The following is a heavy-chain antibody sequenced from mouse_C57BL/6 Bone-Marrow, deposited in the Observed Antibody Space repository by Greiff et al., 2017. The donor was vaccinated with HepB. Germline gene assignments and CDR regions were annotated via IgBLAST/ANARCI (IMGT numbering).Heavy chain of an antibody. D-gene: IGHD1-1*01. J-gene: IGHJ3*01. V-gene: IGHV5-12*01. CDR2: ISNGGGST. CDR3: ARHEVYYGSPLAY. Sequence: EVKLMESGGGLVQTGGSLNPPVAAPGFLFGAYSIYWVRRPPEKRREGVAYISNGGGSTYYPDTVKGRFTISRDNAKNTLYLQMSRLKSEDTAMYYCARHEVYYGSPLAYWGQGTLVTVSA. CDR1: GFLFGAYS.